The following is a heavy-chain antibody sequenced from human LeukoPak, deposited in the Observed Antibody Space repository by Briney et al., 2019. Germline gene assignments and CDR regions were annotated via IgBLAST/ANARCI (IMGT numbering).Heavy chain of an antibody. CDR2: IYYSGST. D-gene: IGHD1-1*01. Sequence: PSETLSLTCTVSGYSISSGYYWSWIRQPPGKGLVWIGYIYYSGSTNYNPSLKSRVTMSVDTSKNQFSLKLSSVTAADTAVYYCARVSWSPGTSYYYMDVWGKGTTVTVSS. J-gene: IGHJ6*03. V-gene: IGHV4-61*01. CDR1: GYSISSGYY. CDR3: ARVSWSPGTSYYYMDV.